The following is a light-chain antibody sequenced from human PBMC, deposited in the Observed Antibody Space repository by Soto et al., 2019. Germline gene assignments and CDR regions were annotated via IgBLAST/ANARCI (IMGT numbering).Light chain of an antibody. Sequence: QSVLTQPPSVSGAPGQRVTISCTGSSSNIGAGYDVHWYQQLPGTAPKLLIYGNSNRPSGVPDRFSGSKSGTSASLAITGLQADDEADYYCQSYDSSLSGSVFGNGTKGTVL. CDR2: GNS. J-gene: IGLJ1*01. V-gene: IGLV1-40*01. CDR3: QSYDSSLSGSV. CDR1: SSNIGAGYD.